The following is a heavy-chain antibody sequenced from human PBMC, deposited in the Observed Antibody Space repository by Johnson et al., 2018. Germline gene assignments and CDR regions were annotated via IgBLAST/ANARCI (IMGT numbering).Heavy chain of an antibody. D-gene: IGHD1-26*01. V-gene: IGHV3-7*01. CDR3: AKRGASYDFDY. CDR2: IKQDGSEK. CDR1: GFTFSSYW. J-gene: IGHJ4*02. Sequence: VQLVQSGGGLVQPGGSLRLSCAASGFTFSSYWMSWVRQAPGKGLEWVANIKQDGSEKYYVDSVKGRFTISRDNSKNPVYLQMNSLRLEDTAVYYCAKRGASYDFDYWGQGTLVTVSS.